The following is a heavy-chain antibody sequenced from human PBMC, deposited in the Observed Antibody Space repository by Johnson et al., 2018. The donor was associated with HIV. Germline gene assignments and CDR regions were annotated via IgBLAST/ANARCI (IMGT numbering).Heavy chain of an antibody. CDR1: GFTFSSYA. D-gene: IGHD6-19*01. CDR3: AKGRIISVAGTMDAFDI. CDR2: ISYDGSNK. V-gene: IGHV3-30*04. Sequence: QMLLVESGGGVVQPGRSLRLSCAASGFTFSSYAMHWVRQAPGKGLEWVAVISYDGSNKYYADSGKGRFTISRDNSKNTLFLQMNSLIAEDKALYYCAKGRIISVAGTMDAFDIWGQGTMVTVSS. J-gene: IGHJ3*02.